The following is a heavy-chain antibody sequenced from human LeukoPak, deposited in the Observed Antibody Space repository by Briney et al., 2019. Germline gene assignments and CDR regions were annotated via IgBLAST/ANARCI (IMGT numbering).Heavy chain of an antibody. V-gene: IGHV4-59*08. J-gene: IGHJ3*02. CDR1: GGSVSSYY. CDR2: IYDSGST. Sequence: SETLSLTCTVSGGSVSSYYWSWIRQPPGKGLEWIGHIYDSGSTNYNPSLKSRVTISVDTSKNQFSLKLSSVTAADTAVYYCARHEGELDAFHIWGHGTMVTVSS. CDR3: ARHEGELDAFHI. D-gene: IGHD1-26*01.